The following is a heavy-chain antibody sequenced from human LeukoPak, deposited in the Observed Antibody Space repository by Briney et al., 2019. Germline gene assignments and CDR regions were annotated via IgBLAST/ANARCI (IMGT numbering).Heavy chain of an antibody. D-gene: IGHD3-10*01. V-gene: IGHV3-7*01. CDR1: GFTFSSYW. J-gene: IGHJ3*02. CDR3: ASSLPLTYYYGSGSSGAFDI. Sequence: GGSLRLSCAASGFTFSSYWMSWVCQAPGKGLEWVANIKQDGSEKYYVDSVKGRFTISRDNAKNSLYLQMNSLRAEDTAVYYCASSLPLTYYYGSGSSGAFDIWGQGTMVTASS. CDR2: IKQDGSEK.